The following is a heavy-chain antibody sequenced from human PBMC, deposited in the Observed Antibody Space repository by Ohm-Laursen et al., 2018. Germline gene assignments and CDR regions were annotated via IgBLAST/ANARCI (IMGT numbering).Heavy chain of an antibody. Sequence: ASVKVSCKASGYTFTSYDINWVRQATGQGLEWMGWMNPNSGNTGYAQKFQGRVTMTRNTSISTAYMELSSLRSEDTAVYYCARDLGLVGTNWGYYFNCWGQGTLVTVSS. D-gene: IGHD7-27*01. CDR2: MNPNSGNT. V-gene: IGHV1-8*01. CDR1: GYTFTSYD. CDR3: ARDLGLVGTNWGYYFNC. J-gene: IGHJ4*02.